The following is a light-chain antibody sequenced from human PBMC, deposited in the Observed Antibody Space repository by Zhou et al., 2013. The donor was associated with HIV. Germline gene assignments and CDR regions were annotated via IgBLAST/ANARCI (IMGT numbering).Light chain of an antibody. J-gene: IGKJ2*01. V-gene: IGKV3-20*01. CDR1: QRVSRIY. CDR2: STS. CDR3: QHYESSPYT. Sequence: EIVLTQSPGTLSLSPGEGATLSCRASQRVSRIYLAWYQQKLGQAPRLLIYSTSSRATGISDRFSGSGSGTDFTLTISRLEPEDFAVYYCQHYESSPYTFRPGDQAGDQT.